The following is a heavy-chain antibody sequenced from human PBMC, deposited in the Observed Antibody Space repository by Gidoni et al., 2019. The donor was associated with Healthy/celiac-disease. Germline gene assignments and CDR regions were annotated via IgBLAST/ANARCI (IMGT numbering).Heavy chain of an antibody. V-gene: IGHV5-51*03. J-gene: IGHJ6*03. D-gene: IGHD3-10*01. Sequence: VPLVPSGADVQTQGDSLNISCKVSGYSFTSYWIGWVRQMPGKGLEWMGIIYPGDSDTRYSPSFQGQVTISADKSISTAYLQWSSLKASDTAMYYCARVPPGDSHYMDVWGKGTTVTVS. CDR2: IYPGDSDT. CDR1: GYSFTSYW. CDR3: ARVPPGDSHYMDV.